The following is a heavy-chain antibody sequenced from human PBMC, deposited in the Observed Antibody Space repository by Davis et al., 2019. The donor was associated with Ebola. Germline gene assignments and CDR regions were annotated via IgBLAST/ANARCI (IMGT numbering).Heavy chain of an antibody. J-gene: IGHJ6*02. CDR3: AKDIVVVPVYYYGMDV. Sequence: GESLKISCAASGFTFSSYGMHWVRQAPGKGLEWVAVISYDGSNKYYADSVKGRFTISRDNSKNTLYLQMNSLRAEDTAVYYCAKDIVVVPVYYYGMDVWGQGTTVTVSS. CDR1: GFTFSSYG. V-gene: IGHV3-30*18. D-gene: IGHD2-2*01. CDR2: ISYDGSNK.